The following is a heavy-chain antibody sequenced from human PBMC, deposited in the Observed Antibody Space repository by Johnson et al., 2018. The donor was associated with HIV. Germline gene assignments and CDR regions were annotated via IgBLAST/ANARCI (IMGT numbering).Heavy chain of an antibody. D-gene: IGHD3-3*01. J-gene: IGHJ3*02. CDR1: GFTFSNYP. CDR2: VSFDGSKK. CDR3: AREHRGYNFWSGYYPDAFDI. Sequence: QVQLVESGGGVVRPGRSLRLSCTASGFTFSNYPMHWVRQAPGKGLEWVAVVSFDGSKKYHADSVKGRFTISRDNSKNTLYLQMNSLRPEDTAVYYCAREHRGYNFWSGYYPDAFDIWGLGTMVTVSS. V-gene: IGHV3-30*04.